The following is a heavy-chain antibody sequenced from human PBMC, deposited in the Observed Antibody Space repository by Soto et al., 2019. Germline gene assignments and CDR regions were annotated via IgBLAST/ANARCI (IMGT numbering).Heavy chain of an antibody. V-gene: IGHV3-33*01. Sequence: QVQLVESGGGVVQPGRSLRLSCAASGFTFSSYGMHWVRQAPGKGLEWVAVIWYDGSNKYYADSVKGRFTISRDNSKNTLYLQMNSLRAKDTAVYYCARGELEDAFDIWGQGTMVTVSS. CDR2: IWYDGSNK. CDR1: GFTFSSYG. D-gene: IGHD1-26*01. CDR3: ARGELEDAFDI. J-gene: IGHJ3*02.